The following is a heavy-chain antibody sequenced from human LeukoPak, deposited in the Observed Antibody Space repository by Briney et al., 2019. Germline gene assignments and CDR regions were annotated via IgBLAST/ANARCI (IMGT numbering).Heavy chain of an antibody. J-gene: IGHJ6*02. V-gene: IGHV3-9*01. D-gene: IGHD3-10*01. CDR1: GVNLEDFS. CDR2: IYYNSERM. CDR3: TKDLLPGGADV. Sequence: PGELLRLSCVAAGVNLEDFSVHWVGQVTGKGREGVVGIYYNSERMGYADSVKGQFTISRDNAKNSLFLQMNSLRPEDTALYYCTKDLLPGGADVWGQGTTVTVSS.